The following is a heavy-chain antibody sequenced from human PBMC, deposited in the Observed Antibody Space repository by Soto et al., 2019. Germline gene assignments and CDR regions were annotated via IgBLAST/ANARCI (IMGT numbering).Heavy chain of an antibody. V-gene: IGHV1-69*13. CDR2: IIPISGTT. D-gene: IGHD2-15*01. CDR3: ARGYCSGGNCYSGMDV. CDR1: GGTFSTHA. J-gene: IGHJ6*02. Sequence: SVKVSGKASGGTFSTHAIIWVRQAPGHGLEWMGAIIPISGTTYYTQNFQGRVTITADEPTSTAFMELSSLKSEDTAMFYWARGYCSGGNCYSGMDVWGQGTMVTVSS.